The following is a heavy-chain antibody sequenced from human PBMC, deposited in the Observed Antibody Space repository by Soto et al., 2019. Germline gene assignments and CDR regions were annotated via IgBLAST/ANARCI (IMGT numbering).Heavy chain of an antibody. CDR3: VSDRGYGHASVPYS. D-gene: IGHD5-18*01. CDR1: GFTCTSYG. V-gene: IGHV3-30*03. J-gene: IGHJ4*02. CDR2: ISYDGGLQ. Sequence: QAHLVESGGGVVQPGRSLRLSCAASGFTCTSYGMHWVRQAPGTRLEWVAVISYDGGLQHYADSVKGRFTISRDNSKNMVLLQMNSLRAEDTAVHYCVSDRGYGHASVPYSWGQGTLVSVSS.